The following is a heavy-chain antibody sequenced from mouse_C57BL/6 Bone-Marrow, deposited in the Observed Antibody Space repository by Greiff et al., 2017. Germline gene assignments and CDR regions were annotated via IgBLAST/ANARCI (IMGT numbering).Heavy chain of an antibody. CDR3: ARSGFITRGDY. D-gene: IGHD1-1*01. J-gene: IGHJ3*01. V-gene: IGHV1-26*01. CDR2: INPNNGGT. Sequence: EVQLQQSGPELVKPGASVKISCKASGYTFTDYYMNWVKQSHGKSLEWIGDINPNNGGTSYNQKFKGKATLTVDKSSSTAYMELRSLTSEDSAVYYCARSGFITRGDYWGQGTLVTVSA. CDR1: GYTFTDYY.